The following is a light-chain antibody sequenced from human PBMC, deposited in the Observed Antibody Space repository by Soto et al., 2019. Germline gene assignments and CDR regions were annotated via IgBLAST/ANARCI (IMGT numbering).Light chain of an antibody. J-gene: IGKJ1*01. CDR1: QSVSSY. V-gene: IGKV3-11*01. CDR2: DAS. Sequence: EIVLTQSPATLSLSPGERATLSCRASQSVSSYLAWYQQKPGQAPRLLIYDASNRATGIPARFSGSGSGTDFTLTISSLEPEDFAVYYCQQRRNWPPWTFGQGTKVDLK. CDR3: QQRRNWPPWT.